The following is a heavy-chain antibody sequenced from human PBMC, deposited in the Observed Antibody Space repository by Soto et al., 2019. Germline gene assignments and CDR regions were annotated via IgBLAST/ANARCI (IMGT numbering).Heavy chain of an antibody. CDR3: ARGGITMVRGENWFDP. V-gene: IGHV4-31*03. D-gene: IGHD3-10*01. J-gene: IGHJ5*02. Sequence: SETLSLTCTVSGGSISSGGYYWSWIHQHPGKGLEWIGYIYYSGSTYYNPSLKSRVTISVDTSKNQFSLKLSSVTAADTAVYYCARGGITMVRGENWFDPWGQGTLVTVSS. CDR1: GGSISSGGYY. CDR2: IYYSGST.